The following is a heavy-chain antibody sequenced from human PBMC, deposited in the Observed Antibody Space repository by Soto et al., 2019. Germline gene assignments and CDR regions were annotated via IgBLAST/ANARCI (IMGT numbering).Heavy chain of an antibody. J-gene: IGHJ6*02. D-gene: IGHD6-13*01. V-gene: IGHV3-23*01. CDR1: GFTFDSCV. CDR2: ISGSGRYT. Sequence: GGSLRLSCAVSGFTFDSCVMSWVRQAPGKGLEWLSLISGSGRYTDYADSVKGRFTISRDNSKNTLYLQMNSLRVEDTAVYYCAKDPPSERMQPDYGMDVWGQGTTVTVS. CDR3: AKDPPSERMQPDYGMDV.